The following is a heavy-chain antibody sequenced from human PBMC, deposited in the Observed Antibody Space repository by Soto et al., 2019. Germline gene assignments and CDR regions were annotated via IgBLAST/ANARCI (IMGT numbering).Heavy chain of an antibody. J-gene: IGHJ4*02. D-gene: IGHD2-15*01. CDR1: GDSFSRYK. V-gene: IGHV4-59*12. Sequence: SETLSLTCTVSGDSFSRYKWSWIRQPPGKGLEYIGYMYSSGYTDYNPSLKSRVTMSLDTSKNQYSLKLTSATAADTAVYYCAREWSAFDYWGQGTLVTVSS. CDR2: MYSSGYT. CDR3: AREWSAFDY.